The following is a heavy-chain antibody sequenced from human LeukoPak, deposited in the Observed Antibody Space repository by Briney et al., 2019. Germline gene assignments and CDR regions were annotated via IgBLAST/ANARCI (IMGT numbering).Heavy chain of an antibody. D-gene: IGHD3-22*01. CDR3: AGPYDSSGG. V-gene: IGHV1-69*13. J-gene: IGHJ3*01. CDR1: GGTFNNYA. CDR2: IIPIFGTA. Sequence: ASVKASCKASGGTFNNYAITWLRQAPGQGLEWMGGIIPIFGTANYAQKFQGRVTITADESTSTAYMELSSLRSEDTAVYYCAGPYDSSGGWGQGTMVTVSS.